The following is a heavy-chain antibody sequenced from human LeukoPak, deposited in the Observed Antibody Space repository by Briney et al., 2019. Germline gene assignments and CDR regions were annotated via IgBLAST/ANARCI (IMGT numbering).Heavy chain of an antibody. J-gene: IGHJ6*03. D-gene: IGHD6-19*01. CDR2: MNPNSGNT. V-gene: IGHV1-8*01. Sequence: ASVKVSXKASGYTFTSYDINWVRQAPGQGLEWMGWMNPNSGNTGYAQKFQGRVTMTRNTSISTAYMELSSLRSEDTAVYYCARGQRIAVAGTGRYYYYMDVWGKGTTVTVSS. CDR3: ARGQRIAVAGTGRYYYYMDV. CDR1: GYTFTSYD.